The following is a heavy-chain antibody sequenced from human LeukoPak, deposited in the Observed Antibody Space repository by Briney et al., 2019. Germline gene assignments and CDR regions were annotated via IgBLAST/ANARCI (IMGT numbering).Heavy chain of an antibody. J-gene: IGHJ6*02. V-gene: IGHV3-30*07. Sequence: GSLRLSCDASGFSFSRYAMHWVRQAPGKGLEWVAVISYDSITKYYADSVKGRFTISRDNAKNSLYLQMNSLRAEDTAVYYCATFDWPDYYYGMDVWGQGTTVTVSS. CDR2: ISYDSITK. D-gene: IGHD3-9*01. CDR3: ATFDWPDYYYGMDV. CDR1: GFSFSRYA.